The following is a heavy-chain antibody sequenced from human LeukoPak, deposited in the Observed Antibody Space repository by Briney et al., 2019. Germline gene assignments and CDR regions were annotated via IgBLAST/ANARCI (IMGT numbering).Heavy chain of an antibody. CDR3: ARHDWFDP. CDR2: IYSGGAT. V-gene: IGHV3-66*04. CDR1: GFTVSRDY. Sequence: GGSLRLSCAASGFTVSRDYMSWVRQAPGKGLVWVSVIYSGGATYYADSVKGRFTISRDNSKNTVYLQVNSLRVDDTAVYYCARHDWFDPWGQGTRVTVSS. J-gene: IGHJ5*02.